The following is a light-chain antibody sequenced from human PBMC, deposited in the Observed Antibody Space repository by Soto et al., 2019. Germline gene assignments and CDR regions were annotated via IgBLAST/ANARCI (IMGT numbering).Light chain of an antibody. CDR3: QHYNSYSEE. CDR1: QTISSW. CDR2: KAS. Sequence: DIQMTQSPSTLSGSVGDRVTITCRASQTISSWLAWYQQKPGKAPKLLIYKASTLKSGVPSRFSGTGSGTEFTLTISSLQPDDCETYYCQHYNSYSEEFGQGTKGDI. J-gene: IGKJ1*01. V-gene: IGKV1-5*03.